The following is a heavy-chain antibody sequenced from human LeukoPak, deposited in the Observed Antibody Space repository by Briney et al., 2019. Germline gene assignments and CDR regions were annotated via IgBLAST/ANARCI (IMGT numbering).Heavy chain of an antibody. J-gene: IGHJ4*02. CDR3: AKDSIYYYGLGSYLDY. CDR2: TRYDGSNK. Sequence: GVSLRLSCAASGLTFSSYGMHWVRQAPGKGLEWVAFTRYDGSNKYYADSVKGRFTISRDNSKNTLYLQMNSLRAEDTAVYYCAKDSIYYYGLGSYLDYWGQGTLVTVSS. CDR1: GLTFSSYG. V-gene: IGHV3-30*02. D-gene: IGHD3-10*01.